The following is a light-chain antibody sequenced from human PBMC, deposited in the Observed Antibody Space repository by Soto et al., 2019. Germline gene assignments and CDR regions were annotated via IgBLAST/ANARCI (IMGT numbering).Light chain of an antibody. CDR2: YDR. V-gene: IGLV3-21*04. Sequence: SYELTQPPSLSVAPGKTARITCGGNNIGSKTVHWYQQKPGQAPVLVIYYDRDRPSGIPERFSGSNSGNTATLTISRVEAGDEAGYYCQVWDSSSEHVVFGGGTKLTVL. CDR1: NIGSKT. CDR3: QVWDSSSEHVV. J-gene: IGLJ2*01.